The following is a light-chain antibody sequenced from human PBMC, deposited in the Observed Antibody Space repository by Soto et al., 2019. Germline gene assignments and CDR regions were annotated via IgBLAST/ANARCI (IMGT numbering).Light chain of an antibody. Sequence: DIQMTQSPSSLSASVGDRVTITCRASQSISNYLNWYQQKPGKAPKLLIYAASSMQSGVPSRFSGSGSETDFTLTISSLQPDDSATYYWQQSFSTLWTFGQGTKVEV. J-gene: IGKJ1*01. CDR1: QSISNY. CDR2: AAS. CDR3: QQSFSTLWT. V-gene: IGKV1-39*01.